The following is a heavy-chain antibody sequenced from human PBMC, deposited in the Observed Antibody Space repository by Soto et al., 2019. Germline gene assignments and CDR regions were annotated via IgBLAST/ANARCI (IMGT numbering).Heavy chain of an antibody. Sequence: GASVKVSCKASGYTFTSYGISWVRQAPGQGLEWMGRISAYNGNTNYAQKLQGRVTMTTDTSTSTAYMELRSLRSDDTAVYYCARDLGYCTNGVCYRDYYYYGMDVWGQGTTVTVSS. D-gene: IGHD2-8*01. V-gene: IGHV1-18*04. CDR3: ARDLGYCTNGVCYRDYYYYGMDV. CDR2: ISAYNGNT. CDR1: GYTFTSYG. J-gene: IGHJ6*02.